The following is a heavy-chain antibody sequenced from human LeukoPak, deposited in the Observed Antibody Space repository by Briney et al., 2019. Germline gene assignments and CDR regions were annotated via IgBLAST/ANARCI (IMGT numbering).Heavy chain of an antibody. Sequence: GGSLRLSCEASGFTFSSYWMSWVRQAPGQGLEWVANIKQDGSETYYVDSVKGRFTISRDNAKNSLYLQLNSLRAEDTAVYYCEKCEWLRPDYWGQGTLVTVSS. J-gene: IGHJ4*02. D-gene: IGHD3-3*01. CDR2: IKQDGSET. CDR3: EKCEWLRPDY. V-gene: IGHV3-7*05. CDR1: GFTFSSYW.